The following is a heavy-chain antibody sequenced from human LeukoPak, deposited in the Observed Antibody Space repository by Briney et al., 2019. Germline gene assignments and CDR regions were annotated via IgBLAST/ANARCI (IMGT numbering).Heavy chain of an antibody. D-gene: IGHD5-12*01. J-gene: IGHJ4*02. V-gene: IGHV3-23*01. Sequence: GGSLRLSCAASGFTFSTHSINWVRQAPRKGLEWVSVIWGNGATTYYADSVKGRFTISRDNSMNTVYLQMNSLRVEDTAIYYCAKDQRPDTGYDIDYWGQGILVTV. CDR2: IWGNGATT. CDR1: GFTFSTHS. CDR3: AKDQRPDTGYDIDY.